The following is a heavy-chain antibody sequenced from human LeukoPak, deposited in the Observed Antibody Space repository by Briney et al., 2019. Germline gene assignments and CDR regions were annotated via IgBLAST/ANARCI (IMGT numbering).Heavy chain of an antibody. CDR1: GFTFSSYG. V-gene: IGHV3-30*18. D-gene: IGHD5-18*01. CDR3: AKRIQSAMATGY. CDR2: ISYDGSNK. Sequence: GGSLRLSCAASGFTFSSYGMHWVRQAPGKGLEGVAVISYDGSNKYYADSVKGRFTISRDNSKNTLYLQMNSLRAEDTAVYYCAKRIQSAMATGYWGQGTLVTVSS. J-gene: IGHJ4*02.